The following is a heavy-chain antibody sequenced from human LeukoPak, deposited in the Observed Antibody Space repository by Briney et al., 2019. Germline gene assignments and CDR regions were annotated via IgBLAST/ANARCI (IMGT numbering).Heavy chain of an antibody. CDR1: GGTFSSYA. CDR2: IIPIFSTA. V-gene: IGHV1-69*13. D-gene: IGHD1-26*01. J-gene: IGHJ4*02. Sequence: SVKVSCKASGGTFSSYAISWVRQAPGQGLEWMGGIIPIFSTANYAQKFQGRVTITADESTSTAYMELSSLRSEDTAVYYCATNPNSGSYYEGDYWGQGTLVTVSS. CDR3: ATNPNSGSYYEGDY.